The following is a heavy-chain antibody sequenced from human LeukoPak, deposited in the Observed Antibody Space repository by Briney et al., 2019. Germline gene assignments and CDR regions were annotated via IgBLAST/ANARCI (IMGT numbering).Heavy chain of an antibody. D-gene: IGHD3-22*01. CDR1: GGPISSSNW. CDR3: ARVPLIFGYDSSGYSYDDY. V-gene: IGHV4-4*02. CDR2: IYHSGST. J-gene: IGHJ4*02. Sequence: SETLSLTCAVSGGPISSSNWWSWVRQPPGKGLEWIGEIYHSGSTNYNPSLKSRVTISVDKSKNQFSLKLSSVTAADTAVYYCARVPLIFGYDSSGYSYDDYWGQGTLVTVSS.